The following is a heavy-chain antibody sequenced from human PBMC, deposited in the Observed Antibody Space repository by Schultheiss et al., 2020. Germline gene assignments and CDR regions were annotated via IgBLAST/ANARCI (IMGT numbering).Heavy chain of an antibody. D-gene: IGHD3-3*01. CDR1: GFTFSSYS. J-gene: IGHJ4*02. CDR3: AKDRRFLEWLPRGYFDY. Sequence: GGSLRLSCAASGFTFSSYSMHWVRQAPGKVLEWVSGIRWNSVIIGYADSVKGRFTISRDNSKNTLYLQMNSLRAEDTAVYYCAKDRRFLEWLPRGYFDYWGQGTLVTVSS. V-gene: IGHV3-NL1*01. CDR2: IRWNSVII.